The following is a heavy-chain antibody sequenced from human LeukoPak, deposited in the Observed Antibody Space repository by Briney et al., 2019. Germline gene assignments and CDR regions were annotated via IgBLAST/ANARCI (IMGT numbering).Heavy chain of an antibody. D-gene: IGHD3-10*01. CDR3: AAGPTSPPYYYGSGSYYRNDAFDI. CDR2: ISSSGSTI. V-gene: IGHV3-48*03. Sequence: GGSLRLSCAASGFTFSSYEMNWVRQAPGKGVEWVSYISSSGSTIYYADSVKGRFTISRDNAKNSLYLQMNSLGAEDTAVYYCAAGPTSPPYYYGSGSYYRNDAFDIWGQGTMVTVSS. J-gene: IGHJ3*02. CDR1: GFTFSSYE.